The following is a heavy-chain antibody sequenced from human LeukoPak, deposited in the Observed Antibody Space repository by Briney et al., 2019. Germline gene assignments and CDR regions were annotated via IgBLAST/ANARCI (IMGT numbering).Heavy chain of an antibody. CDR2: IYYTGST. D-gene: IGHD6-13*01. Sequence: PSETLSLTCTVSGGSISSSSYYWGWIRQPPGKGLEWIGSIYYTGSTYYNPSLKSRVTISVDTSKNQFSLKLGSVTAADTAVYYCAGLHSSWLDYWGQGTLVTVSS. V-gene: IGHV4-39*01. CDR1: GGSISSSSYY. J-gene: IGHJ4*02. CDR3: AGLHSSWLDY.